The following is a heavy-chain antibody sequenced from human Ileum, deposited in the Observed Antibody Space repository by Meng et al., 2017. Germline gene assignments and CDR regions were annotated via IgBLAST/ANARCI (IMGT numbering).Heavy chain of an antibody. CDR3: AREDHFWSGFFDY. Sequence: QDELVHAVSGVKVPVTSMLVCCQGVGYHFTGYGMKLVRPAPCKGREGAGLIHPNPWNRTFYQDLTVRFVFSLDTYVSTAYLQISRLKAEDTAVYYCAREDHFWSGFFDYWGQGTLVTVSS. D-gene: IGHD3-3*02. J-gene: IGHJ4*02. CDR2: IHPNPWNR. CDR1: GYHFTGYG. V-gene: IGHV7-4-1*02.